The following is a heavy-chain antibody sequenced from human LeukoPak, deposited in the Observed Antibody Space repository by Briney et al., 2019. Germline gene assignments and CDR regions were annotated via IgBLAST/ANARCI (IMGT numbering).Heavy chain of an antibody. Sequence: GGSLRLSFAASGFTFSSYAMSWVRQAPGKGLEWVSAISGSGGSTYYADSVKGRFTISRDNSKNTLYLQTNSLRAEDTAVYYCAKYPPGRKTFDYWGQGTLVTVSS. V-gene: IGHV3-23*01. CDR2: ISGSGGST. J-gene: IGHJ4*02. CDR1: GFTFSSYA. CDR3: AKYPPGRKTFDY.